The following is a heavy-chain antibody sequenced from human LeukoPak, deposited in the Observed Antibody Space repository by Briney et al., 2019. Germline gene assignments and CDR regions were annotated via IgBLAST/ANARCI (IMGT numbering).Heavy chain of an antibody. V-gene: IGHV1-2*02. Sequence: ASVKVSCKASGYTFTGYYMHWVRQAPGQGLEWMGWINPNSGGTNYAQKFQGRVTMTRDTSISTAYMELSRLRSDDTAVYYCAREYYDSSGLKRGYFDYWGQGTLVTVSS. D-gene: IGHD3-22*01. J-gene: IGHJ4*02. CDR3: AREYYDSSGLKRGYFDY. CDR2: INPNSGGT. CDR1: GYTFTGYY.